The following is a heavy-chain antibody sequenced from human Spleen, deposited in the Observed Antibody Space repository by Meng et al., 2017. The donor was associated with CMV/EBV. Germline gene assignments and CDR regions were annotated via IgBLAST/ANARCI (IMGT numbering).Heavy chain of an antibody. J-gene: IGHJ5*02. CDR1: RNFFTRHA. V-gene: IGHV1-18*01. CDR2: ISADNQNT. Sequence: ASVKVSCKAPRNFFTRHAITWVRQAPGQGLEWMGWISADNQNTNLIQKFQGRITLTTDTSTTTAYMELRSLRSDDTAVYYCARDEDSSAFWFDPWGQGTLVTVSS. D-gene: IGHD3-22*01. CDR3: ARDEDSSAFWFDP.